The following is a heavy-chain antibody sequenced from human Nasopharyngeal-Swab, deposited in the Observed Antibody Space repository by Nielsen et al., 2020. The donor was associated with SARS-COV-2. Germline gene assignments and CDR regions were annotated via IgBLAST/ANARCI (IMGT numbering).Heavy chain of an antibody. J-gene: IGHJ4*02. CDR1: GFTFGNYW. CDR3: TRLTYYYDSSSGG. V-gene: IGHV3-74*01. CDR2: INGDGSST. Sequence: GESLKISCVASGFTFGNYWMHWVRQVPGKGLVWVSHINGDGSSTTYADSVKGRFTISRDNAKNTLYLQMDNLRAEDTAVYYCTRLTYYYDSSSGGWGQGTLVTVSP. D-gene: IGHD3-22*01.